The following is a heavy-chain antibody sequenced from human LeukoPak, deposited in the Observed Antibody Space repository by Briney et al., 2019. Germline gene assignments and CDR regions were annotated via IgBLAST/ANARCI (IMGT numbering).Heavy chain of an antibody. CDR1: GYTFTGYY. CDR3: ARDSLYYGSGSYLGFDP. V-gene: IGHV1-18*04. Sequence: ASVKVSSKASGYTFTGYYMHWVRQAPGQGLEWMGWISGYNGNTNYAEKLQGRVTMTTDTSTSTVYMELRSLRSDDTAVYYCARDSLYYGSGSYLGFDPWGQGTLVTVSS. D-gene: IGHD3-10*01. CDR2: ISGYNGNT. J-gene: IGHJ5*02.